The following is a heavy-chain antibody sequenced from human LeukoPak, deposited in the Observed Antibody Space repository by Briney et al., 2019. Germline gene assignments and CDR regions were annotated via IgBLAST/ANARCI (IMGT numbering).Heavy chain of an antibody. D-gene: IGHD3-22*01. V-gene: IGHV3-53*01. CDR2: IYSGGTT. CDR1: GFTFSSYW. J-gene: IGHJ4*02. CDR3: AGRYDSSGYPLH. Sequence: SGGSLRLSCAASGFTFSSYWMSWVRQAPGKGLEWVSVIYSGGTTYYADSIKGRFTISRDNSKNTLYLQMNSLRAEDTAVYYCAGRYDSSGYPLHWGQGTLVTVSS.